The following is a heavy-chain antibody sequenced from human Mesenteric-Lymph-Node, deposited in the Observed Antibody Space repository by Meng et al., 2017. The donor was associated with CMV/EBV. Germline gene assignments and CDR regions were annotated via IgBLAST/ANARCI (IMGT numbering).Heavy chain of an antibody. Sequence: FIFHNFGMHWVRQAPGKGLEWVAVIWHDGTNKYYADSVGGRFTISRDQSKNMLYLEMNSLRAEDTALYYCARDAMGDAGRGGGFDIWGQGSMVTVSS. J-gene: IGHJ3*02. D-gene: IGHD1-1*01. V-gene: IGHV3-33*01. CDR1: FIFHNFG. CDR3: ARDAMGDAGRGGGFDI. CDR2: IWHDGTNK.